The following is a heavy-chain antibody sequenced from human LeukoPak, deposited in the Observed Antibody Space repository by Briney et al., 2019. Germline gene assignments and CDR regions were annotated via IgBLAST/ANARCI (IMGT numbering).Heavy chain of an antibody. J-gene: IGHJ3*02. CDR3: AKGLLWFGELDLDAFDI. Sequence: TGGSLRLSCAASGFTFSSYGMHWVRQAPGKGLEWVAFIRYDGSNKYYADSVKGRFTISRDNSKNTLYLQMNSLRAEDTAVYYCAKGLLWFGELDLDAFDIWGQGTMVTVSS. D-gene: IGHD3-10*01. V-gene: IGHV3-30*02. CDR1: GFTFSSYG. CDR2: IRYDGSNK.